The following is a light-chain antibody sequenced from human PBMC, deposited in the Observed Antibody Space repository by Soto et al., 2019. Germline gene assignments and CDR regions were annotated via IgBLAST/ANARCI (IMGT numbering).Light chain of an antibody. Sequence: EIVMTQSPATVSVSPGDRVTLSCRASRTVHSNVAWYQHTPGQAPRILIYGASFRDTGMPARFSGSGFGTEFTLTISRLQSEDFYVYYCQQYNNWPRTFGQGTKVDIK. V-gene: IGKV3-15*01. J-gene: IGKJ1*01. CDR3: QQYNNWPRT. CDR2: GAS. CDR1: RTVHSN.